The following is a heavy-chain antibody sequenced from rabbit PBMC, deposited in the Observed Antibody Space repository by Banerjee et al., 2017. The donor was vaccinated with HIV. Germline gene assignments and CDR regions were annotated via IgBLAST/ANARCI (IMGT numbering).Heavy chain of an antibody. J-gene: IGHJ6*01. CDR2: IDIGSGGST. V-gene: IGHV1S45*01. CDR3: GRHASSSGWGGDL. Sequence: QEQLVESGGGLVQPEGSLTLTCTASGFIFSDNYWICWVRQAPGKGLEWIACIDIGSGGSTYYASWVISRFTISKTSSSTVDLKMTSLTAADTATYFCGRHASSSGWGGDLWGQGTLVTVS. D-gene: IGHD4-1*01. CDR1: GFIFSDNYW.